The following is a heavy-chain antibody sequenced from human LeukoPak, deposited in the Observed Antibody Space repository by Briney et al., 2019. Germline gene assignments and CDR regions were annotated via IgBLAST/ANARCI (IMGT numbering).Heavy chain of an antibody. CDR1: GSIFSSNA. D-gene: IGHD6-13*01. V-gene: IGHV3-23*01. CDR2: ISGSGCST. Sequence: PGRSLRLSRAAAGSIFSSNAMSWVRQAPGNGLEWVSTISGSGCSTSYADSVKGRFTISRDNSKPTLYLQMNSLRAEDTSVYYCAKDRIAAAGLFDYGGQGTLVTVSS. J-gene: IGHJ4*02. CDR3: AKDRIAAAGLFDY.